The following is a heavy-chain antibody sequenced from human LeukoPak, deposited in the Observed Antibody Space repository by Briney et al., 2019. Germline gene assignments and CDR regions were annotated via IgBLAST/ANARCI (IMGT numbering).Heavy chain of an antibody. Sequence: GGSLRLSCAASGFTFSSYGMHWVRQAPGKGLEWVAFIRYDGSNKYYADSVKGRFTISRDNSKNTLYLQMNSLRAEDTAVYYCAKDPGYYGSGVNYYYYYYMDVWGKGTTVTISS. V-gene: IGHV3-30*02. CDR2: IRYDGSNK. D-gene: IGHD3-10*01. CDR3: AKDPGYYGSGVNYYYYYYMDV. CDR1: GFTFSSYG. J-gene: IGHJ6*03.